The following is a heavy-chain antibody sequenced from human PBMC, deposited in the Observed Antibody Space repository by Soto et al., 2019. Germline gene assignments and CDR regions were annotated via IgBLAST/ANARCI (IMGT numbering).Heavy chain of an antibody. Sequence: ETLSLTCTVSGGSISSYYWSWIRQPPGKGLEWIGYIYYSGSTNYNPSLKSRVTISVDTSKNQFSLKLSSVTAADTAVYYCARDPMGDYFDYWGQGTLVTVSS. CDR3: ARDPMGDYFDY. V-gene: IGHV4-59*01. D-gene: IGHD1-26*01. CDR1: GGSISSYY. J-gene: IGHJ4*02. CDR2: IYYSGST.